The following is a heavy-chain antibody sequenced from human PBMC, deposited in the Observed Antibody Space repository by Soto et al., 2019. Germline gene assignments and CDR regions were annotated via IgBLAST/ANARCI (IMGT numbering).Heavy chain of an antibody. D-gene: IGHD3-10*01. V-gene: IGHV4-30-4*01. CDR1: GGSISSGDYY. CDR3: ARDGITMVRGLTTTNRFDP. J-gene: IGHJ5*02. CDR2: IYYSGST. Sequence: SETLSLTCTVSGGSISSGDYYWSWIRQPPGKGLEWIGYIYYSGSTYYNPSLKSRVTISVDTSKNQFSLKLSSVTAADTAVYYCARDGITMVRGLTTTNRFDPWGQGTLVTVSS.